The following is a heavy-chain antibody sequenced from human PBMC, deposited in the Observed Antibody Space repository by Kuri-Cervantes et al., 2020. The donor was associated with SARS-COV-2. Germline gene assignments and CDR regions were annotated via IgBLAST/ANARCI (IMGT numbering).Heavy chain of an antibody. CDR2: MFYYGGT. J-gene: IGHJ4*02. CDR3: ARHSRVTPLDH. V-gene: IGHV4-39*01. CDR1: GDSINSRTYL. D-gene: IGHD4-23*01. Sequence: SCNVSGDSINSRTYLWAWIRQPPGKGLEWIGSMFYYGGTYYNPSLKSRVTITGDASKNQVSLRLTSVTAADTAVYHCARHSRVTPLDHWGQGTRVTVSS.